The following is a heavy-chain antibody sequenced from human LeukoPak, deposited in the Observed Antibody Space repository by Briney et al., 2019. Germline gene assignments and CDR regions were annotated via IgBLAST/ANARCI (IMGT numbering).Heavy chain of an antibody. D-gene: IGHD6-19*01. Sequence: TGGSLRLSCAASGFTFSNYALSWVRQAPGKGLEWVSTISGDGDSTYYAASVKGRFTVSRDNSKNTMFLHMNSLRAEDTALYYCAKRYGSSGFNWFDPWGQGTLVTVSS. J-gene: IGHJ5*02. CDR3: AKRYGSSGFNWFDP. CDR1: GFTFSNYA. CDR2: ISGDGDST. V-gene: IGHV3-23*01.